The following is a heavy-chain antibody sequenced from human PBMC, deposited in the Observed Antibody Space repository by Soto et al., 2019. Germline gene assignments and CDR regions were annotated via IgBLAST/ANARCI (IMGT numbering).Heavy chain of an antibody. Sequence: GGSLRLSCAASGFTFDDYAMHWVRQAPGKGLEWVSGISWNSGSIGYADSVKGRFTISRDNAKNSLYLQMNSLRAEDTALYYCAKELGCSGGSCPELYGMDVWGQGTTVTVSS. V-gene: IGHV3-9*01. D-gene: IGHD2-15*01. CDR2: ISWNSGSI. J-gene: IGHJ6*02. CDR3: AKELGCSGGSCPELYGMDV. CDR1: GFTFDDYA.